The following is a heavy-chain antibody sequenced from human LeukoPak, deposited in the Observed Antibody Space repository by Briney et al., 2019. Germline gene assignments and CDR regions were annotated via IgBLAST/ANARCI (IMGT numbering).Heavy chain of an antibody. V-gene: IGHV1-8*01. CDR3: ARAPRVVVTHNWFDP. D-gene: IGHD2-21*02. Sequence: ASVKVSCKASGYTFTSYDINWVRQATGQGLEWMGWMNPNSGNTGYAQKFQGRVTMTRNTSISTAYMELSSLRSEDTAVYYCARAPRVVVTHNWFDPWGQGTLVTVSS. J-gene: IGHJ5*02. CDR1: GYTFTSYD. CDR2: MNPNSGNT.